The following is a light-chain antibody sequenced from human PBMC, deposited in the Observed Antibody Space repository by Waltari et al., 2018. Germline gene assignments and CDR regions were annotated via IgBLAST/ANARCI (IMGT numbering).Light chain of an antibody. V-gene: IGLV2-11*01. J-gene: IGLJ2*01. CDR2: DVT. CDR1: SSDVVGYNY. Sequence: QSALTQPRSVSGSPGQSVTISCTGTSSDVVGYNYVSWYQQHPGKAPKRMIYDVTKRPPGVPHRFSGSKSGNPASLTISGLQAEDEADYYCCSYAGSLVFGGGTKLTVL. CDR3: CSYAGSLV.